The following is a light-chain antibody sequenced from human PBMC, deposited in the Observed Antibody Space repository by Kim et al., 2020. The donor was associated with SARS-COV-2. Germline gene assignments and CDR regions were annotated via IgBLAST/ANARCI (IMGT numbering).Light chain of an antibody. J-gene: IGLJ2*01. CDR1: KLWDKY. Sequence: SYELTQPPSVSVSPGQTASITCSGDKLWDKYACWYQQKPGQSPVLVIYQDSKRPSGIPERFSGSNSGNTATLTISGTQAMDEADYYCQAWDSSTYVVFGG. CDR3: QAWDSSTYVV. V-gene: IGLV3-1*01. CDR2: QDS.